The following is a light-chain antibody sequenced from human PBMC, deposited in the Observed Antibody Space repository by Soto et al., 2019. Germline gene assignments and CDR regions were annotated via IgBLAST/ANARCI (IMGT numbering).Light chain of an antibody. CDR1: SGHSSYA. J-gene: IGLJ2*01. V-gene: IGLV4-69*01. Sequence: QSVLTQSPSASASLGASVKLTCTLSSGHSSYAIAWHQQQPEKGPRYLMKLNSDGSHSTGDGIPDRFSGSSSGAERYLTISSLQSEDEADYYCQTWGTGVPVFGGGTKLTVL. CDR2: LNSDGSH. CDR3: QTWGTGVPV.